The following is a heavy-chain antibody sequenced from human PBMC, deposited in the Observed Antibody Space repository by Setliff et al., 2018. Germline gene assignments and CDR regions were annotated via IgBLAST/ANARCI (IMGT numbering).Heavy chain of an antibody. V-gene: IGHV3-30*03. J-gene: IGHJ4*02. CDR2: TSYDGKNN. CDR3: ARAQNILGGNFDS. D-gene: IGHD3-3*01. CDR1: GFTFNIYA. Sequence: GGSLRLSCAASGFTFNIYAFNWVRQAPGKGLEWLAVTSYDGKNNYYGDSVKGRFTISRDNSQNTVYLQMNALSGDDTAVYFCARAQNILGGNFDSWGQGTLVTVSS.